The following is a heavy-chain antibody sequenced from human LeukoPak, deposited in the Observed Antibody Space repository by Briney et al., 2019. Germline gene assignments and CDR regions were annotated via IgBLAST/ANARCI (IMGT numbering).Heavy chain of an antibody. CDR3: VRTLDFDS. CDR2: IYYTGST. Sequence: PSETLSLTCTVSGGSISGYYWSWIRQPPGKGLEWIGYIYYTGSTKYNPSLKTRVTISVDTPKNQFSLKLSSVTAADTAVYYCVRTLDFDSWGQGTLVTVSS. J-gene: IGHJ4*02. V-gene: IGHV4-59*01. CDR1: GGSISGYY.